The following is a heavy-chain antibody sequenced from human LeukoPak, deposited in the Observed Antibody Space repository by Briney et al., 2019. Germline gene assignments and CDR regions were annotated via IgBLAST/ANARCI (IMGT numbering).Heavy chain of an antibody. CDR2: IYTSGST. Sequence: SQTLSLTCTVSGGSISSGSYYWSWIRQPAGKGLEWIGRIYTSGSTNYNPSLKSRVTISVDTSKNQFSLKLSSVTAADTAVYYCAREGSEVEMATIKDYWGQGTPVTVSS. V-gene: IGHV4-61*02. J-gene: IGHJ4*02. D-gene: IGHD5-24*01. CDR3: AREGSEVEMATIKDY. CDR1: GGSISSGSYY.